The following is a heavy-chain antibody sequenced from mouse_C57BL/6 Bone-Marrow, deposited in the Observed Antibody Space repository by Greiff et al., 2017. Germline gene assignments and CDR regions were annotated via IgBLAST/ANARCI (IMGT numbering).Heavy chain of an antibody. CDR2: FYPGSGSI. CDR1: GYTFTEYT. D-gene: IGHD2-4*01. J-gene: IGHJ3*01. CDR3: ARHEGSGGGLRRGFAY. Sequence: VKLQESGAELVKPGASVKLSCKASGYTFTEYTIHWVKQRSGQGLEWIGWFYPGSGSIKYNEKFKDKATLTADKSSSTVYMELSRLTSEDSAVYFCARHEGSGGGLRRGFAYWGQGTLVTVSA. V-gene: IGHV1-62-2*01.